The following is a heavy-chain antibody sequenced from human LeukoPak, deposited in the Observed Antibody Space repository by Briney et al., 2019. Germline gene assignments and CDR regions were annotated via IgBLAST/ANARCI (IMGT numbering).Heavy chain of an antibody. Sequence: GGSLRLSCAASGFTFSDYYMSWVRQAPGKGLEWVANIKQDGSEKYYVDSVKGRFTISRDNAKNSLYLQMNSLRAEDTAIYYCARGSSAAAESYFDSWGQGTLVTVSS. CDR2: IKQDGSEK. V-gene: IGHV3-7*01. J-gene: IGHJ4*02. CDR3: ARGSSAAAESYFDS. CDR1: GFTFSDYY. D-gene: IGHD6-25*01.